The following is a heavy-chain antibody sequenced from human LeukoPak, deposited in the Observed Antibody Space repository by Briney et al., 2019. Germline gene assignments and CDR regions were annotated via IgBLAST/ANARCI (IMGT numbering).Heavy chain of an antibody. CDR3: ARDAQTYYYDSSGYRKFDY. J-gene: IGHJ4*02. D-gene: IGHD3-22*01. Sequence: ASVKVSCKTSNYTFRSYGITWVRQAPGQGLEWMGWISTYNGNTNYAQKLQGRVTMTTDTSTSTAYMELRSLRSDDTAVYYCARDAQTYYYDSSGYRKFDYWGQGTLVTVSS. CDR2: ISTYNGNT. V-gene: IGHV1-18*01. CDR1: NYTFRSYG.